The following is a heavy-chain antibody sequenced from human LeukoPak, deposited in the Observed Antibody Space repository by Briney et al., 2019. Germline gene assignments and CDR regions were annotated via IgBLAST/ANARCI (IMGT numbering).Heavy chain of an antibody. CDR1: GGSISTYY. Sequence: PSETLSLTCTVSGGSISTYYWSWIRQPPGKGLEGIGYIYYSGSTNYNPSLTSRVTISVDTSKNQFSLKLSSVTAADTAVYYCARDRDSSGWKNWFDPWGQGTLVTVSS. D-gene: IGHD6-19*01. V-gene: IGHV4-59*01. CDR3: ARDRDSSGWKNWFDP. J-gene: IGHJ5*02. CDR2: IYYSGST.